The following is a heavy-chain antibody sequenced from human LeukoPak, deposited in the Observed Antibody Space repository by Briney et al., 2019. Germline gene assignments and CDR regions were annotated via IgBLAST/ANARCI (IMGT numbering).Heavy chain of an antibody. J-gene: IGHJ3*02. D-gene: IGHD3-3*01. V-gene: IGHV1-2*02. Sequence: ASVKVSCKASGYTFTDYYMHRLRQAPGQGLEWMGWMHPNSGGTNYAQKFQGRVTMTRDTSTSTAYMDLSSLRSDDTAVYYCARHTTIFGVAIIDIWGQGTMVTVSS. CDR3: ARHTTIFGVAIIDI. CDR1: GYTFTDYY. CDR2: MHPNSGGT.